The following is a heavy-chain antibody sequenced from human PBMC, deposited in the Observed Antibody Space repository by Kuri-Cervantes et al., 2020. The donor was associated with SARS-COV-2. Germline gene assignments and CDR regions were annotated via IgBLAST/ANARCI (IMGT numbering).Heavy chain of an antibody. CDR1: GYTFTGYY. D-gene: IGHD4-17*01. CDR3: ARDPTTVITGIGMDV. Sequence: ASVKVSCKASGYTFTGYYMHWVRQAPGQGLEWMGWINPSGGGTSYAQKFQGRVAVTRDTPTSTVYMELSSLRSEDTAVYYCARDPTTVITGIGMDVWGQGTTVTVSS. J-gene: IGHJ6*02. V-gene: IGHV1-46*01. CDR2: INPSGGGT.